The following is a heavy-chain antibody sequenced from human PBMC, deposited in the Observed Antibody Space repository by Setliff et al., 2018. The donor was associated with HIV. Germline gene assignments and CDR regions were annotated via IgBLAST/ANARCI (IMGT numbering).Heavy chain of an antibody. Sequence: PSETLSLTCAVYGGSFSGYYWSWIRQPPGKGLEWIGEINHSGSTNYNPSLKSRVTISIDTSKNQFSLKLSPVTAADTAVYYCARGVRDNSGWSSYYFDYWGQGTLVTVSS. D-gene: IGHD6-19*01. V-gene: IGHV4-34*01. J-gene: IGHJ4*02. CDR2: INHSGST. CDR1: GGSFSGYY. CDR3: ARGVRDNSGWSSYYFDY.